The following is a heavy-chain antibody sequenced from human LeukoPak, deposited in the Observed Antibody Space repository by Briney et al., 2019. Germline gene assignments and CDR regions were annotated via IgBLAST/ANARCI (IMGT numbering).Heavy chain of an antibody. D-gene: IGHD4-23*01. CDR2: ISRGGTR. CDR1: GFTFSAYD. CDR3: ARDPHDGNRFDS. Sequence: GGSLRLSCAASGFTFSAYDMNWVRQAPGKGLEWVSYISRGGTRLEYAASVRGGFTISRNNDQNSLHLQMNRLGADDTAVYYRARDPHDGNRFDSWGHGTLVTVSS. J-gene: IGHJ4*01. V-gene: IGHV3-48*03.